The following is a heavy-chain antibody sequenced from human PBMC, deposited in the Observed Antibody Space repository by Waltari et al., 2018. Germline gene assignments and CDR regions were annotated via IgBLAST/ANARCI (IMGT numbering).Heavy chain of an antibody. V-gene: IGHV4-4*02. CDR1: GGSISGTNW. D-gene: IGHD3-3*01. CDR2: IYHSGST. CDR3: ARLFWSGYSYFDY. Sequence: QVQLRESGPGLVNPSGPLPLTSPVPGGSISGTNWCGCVRQPPGKGLEWIGEIYHSGSTNYNPSLKSRVTISVDKSKNQFSLKLSSVTAADTAVYYCARLFWSGYSYFDYWGQGTLVTVSS. J-gene: IGHJ4*02.